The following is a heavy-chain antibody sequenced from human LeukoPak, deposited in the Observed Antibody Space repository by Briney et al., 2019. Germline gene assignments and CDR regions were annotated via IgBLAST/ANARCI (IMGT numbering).Heavy chain of an antibody. J-gene: IGHJ4*02. CDR1: GFSFSSYG. D-gene: IGHD2-15*01. CDR2: IWYDGRNK. V-gene: IGHV3-33*01. Sequence: GRSLRASCAASGFSFSSYGMHWVRQAPGKGLEWVAVIWYDGRNKYYADSVKGRFTISRDNSKNTLFLQMNSLRGEDTAVYYCAREGIYCSGGSCLPDYWGQGTLVTVSS. CDR3: AREGIYCSGGSCLPDY.